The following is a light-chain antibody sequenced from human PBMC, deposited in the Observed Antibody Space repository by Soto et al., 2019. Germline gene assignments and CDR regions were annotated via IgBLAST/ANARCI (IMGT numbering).Light chain of an antibody. CDR2: GAS. Sequence: EVVMTQSPATVSVSPGDGVTLSCRASQTISNDLAGYQQKPGQAPRLLIYGASTRATGVTARFSGGGSGTEFTLTISSLQSEDFAFYYCQKNNKWPPVTFGGGTKVEIK. CDR3: QKNNKWPPVT. V-gene: IGKV3-15*01. CDR1: QTISND. J-gene: IGKJ4*01.